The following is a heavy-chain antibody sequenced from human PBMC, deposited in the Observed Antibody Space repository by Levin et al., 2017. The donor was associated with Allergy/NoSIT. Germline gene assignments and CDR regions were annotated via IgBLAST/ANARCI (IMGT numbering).Heavy chain of an antibody. CDR1: GFTFSDEN. CDR3: ARVVRGGPSRLDY. Sequence: PGGSLRLSCAASGFTFSDENMDWVRQAPGKGLEWVGRSREKANSYSTEYAASVKGRFNISRDDSKNSLYLQMNSLKTEDTAVYYCARVVRGGPSRLDYWGQGALVTVSS. V-gene: IGHV3-72*01. D-gene: IGHD4-23*01. J-gene: IGHJ4*02. CDR2: SREKANSYST.